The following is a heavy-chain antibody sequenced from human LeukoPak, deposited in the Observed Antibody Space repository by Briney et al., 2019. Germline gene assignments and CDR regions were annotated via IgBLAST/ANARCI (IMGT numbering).Heavy chain of an antibody. D-gene: IGHD3-22*01. CDR3: ARDPNYDSSGH. CDR2: MNGDGSQI. V-gene: IGHV3-7*01. J-gene: IGHJ4*02. CDR1: GFTFSGHW. Sequence: PGGSLRLSCAASGFTFSGHWMSWVRQAPAKGLEWVAHMNGDGSQIYYVDFVKGRFTISRDNAKNSLYLQMNSLRAEDTAVYYCARDPNYDSSGHWGQGTLVTVSS.